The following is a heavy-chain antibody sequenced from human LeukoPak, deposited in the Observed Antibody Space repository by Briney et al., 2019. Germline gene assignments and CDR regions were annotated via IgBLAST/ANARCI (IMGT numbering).Heavy chain of an antibody. Sequence: SETLSLTCTVSGYSISSGYYWGWIRPPPGKGLEWIGSIYHSGSTYYNPSLKSRVTISVDTSKNQFSLKLSSVTAADTAVYYCARADTHYYDSSGYYYPLFDYWGQGTLVTVSS. CDR1: GYSISSGYY. CDR2: IYHSGST. V-gene: IGHV4-38-2*02. J-gene: IGHJ4*02. CDR3: ARADTHYYDSSGYYYPLFDY. D-gene: IGHD3-22*01.